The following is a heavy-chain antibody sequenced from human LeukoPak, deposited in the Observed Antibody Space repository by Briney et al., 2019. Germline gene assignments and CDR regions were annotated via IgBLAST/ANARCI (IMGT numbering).Heavy chain of an antibody. CDR2: FDPEDGET. CDR3: ATTPWPYDSSGYPPS. Sequence: ASVKVSCKVSGYTLTELSMHWVRQAPGKGLERMGGFDPEDGETIYAQKFQGRVTMTEDTSTDTAYMELSSLRSEDTAVYYCATTPWPYDSSGYPPSWGQGTLVTVSS. D-gene: IGHD3-22*01. J-gene: IGHJ4*02. CDR1: GYTLTELS. V-gene: IGHV1-24*01.